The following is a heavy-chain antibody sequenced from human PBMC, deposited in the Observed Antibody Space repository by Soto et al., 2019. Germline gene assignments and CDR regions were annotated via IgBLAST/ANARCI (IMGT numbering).Heavy chain of an antibody. D-gene: IGHD2-15*01. CDR2: IFSNDEK. Sequence: SGPTLVNPTETLTLTCTVSGFSLSNARMGVSWIRQPPGKALEWLAHIFSNDEKSYSTSLKSRLTISKDTSKSQVVLTMTNMDPVDTATYYCALKEGYCSGGSCYYYGMDVWGQGTTVTVSS. J-gene: IGHJ6*02. CDR3: ALKEGYCSGGSCYYYGMDV. V-gene: IGHV2-26*01. CDR1: GFSLSNARMG.